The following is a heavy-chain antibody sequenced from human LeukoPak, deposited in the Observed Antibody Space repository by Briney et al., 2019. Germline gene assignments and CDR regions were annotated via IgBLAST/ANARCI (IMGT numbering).Heavy chain of an antibody. CDR3: ARDLGIVVVPAAIGFDY. D-gene: IGHD2-2*01. CDR1: GYTFTGYY. V-gene: IGHV1-2*02. Sequence: ASVKVSCKASGYTFTGYYMHWVRQAPGQGLEWMGWINPNSCGTNYAQKFQGRVTMTRDTSISTAYMELSRLRSDDTAVYYCARDLGIVVVPAAIGFDYWGQGALVTVSS. J-gene: IGHJ4*02. CDR2: INPNSCGT.